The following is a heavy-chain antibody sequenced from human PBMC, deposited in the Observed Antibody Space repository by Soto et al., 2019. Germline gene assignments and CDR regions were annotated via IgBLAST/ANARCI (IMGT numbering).Heavy chain of an antibody. V-gene: IGHV4-39*01. D-gene: IGHD6-19*01. J-gene: IGHJ4*02. CDR2: IYYRGNA. Sequence: SETLSLTCSVSDDSINSDKYYWGWIRQPPGKGLEWIGSIYYRGNAYYNPSLQTRVTISLDKSKSQFSLKLNSVTAADSAVYFCARLGSSGWYQGSYFDYWGQGTLVTVSS. CDR3: ARLGSSGWYQGSYFDY. CDR1: DDSINSDKYY.